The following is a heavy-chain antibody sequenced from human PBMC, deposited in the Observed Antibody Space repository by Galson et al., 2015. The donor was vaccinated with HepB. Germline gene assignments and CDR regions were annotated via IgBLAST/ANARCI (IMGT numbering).Heavy chain of an antibody. J-gene: IGHJ2*01. V-gene: IGHV5-10-1*01. CDR1: GYSFTSYW. D-gene: IGHD6-13*01. CDR2: IDPSDSYT. Sequence: SGAEVKKPGESLRISCKGSGYSFTSYWFSWVRQMPGKGLEWMGRIDPSDSYTNYSPSFQGHVTISADKSISTAYLQWSSLKASDTAMYYCARVDPGYSSSWYLGLSWYFDLWGRGTLVTVSS. CDR3: ARVDPGYSSSWYLGLSWYFDL.